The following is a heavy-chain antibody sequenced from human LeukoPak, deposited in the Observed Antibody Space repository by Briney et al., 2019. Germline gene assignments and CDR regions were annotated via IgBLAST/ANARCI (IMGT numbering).Heavy chain of an antibody. D-gene: IGHD2-2*01. CDR1: GGTFSGYA. Sequence: ASVKVSCKASGGTFSGYAISWARQAPGQGLEWMGGIIPIFGTANYAQKFQGRVTITADESTSTAYMELSSLRSEDTAVYYCAREYCSSTSCYSFFDYWGQGTLVTVSS. CDR3: AREYCSSTSCYSFFDY. CDR2: IIPIFGTA. J-gene: IGHJ4*02. V-gene: IGHV1-69*13.